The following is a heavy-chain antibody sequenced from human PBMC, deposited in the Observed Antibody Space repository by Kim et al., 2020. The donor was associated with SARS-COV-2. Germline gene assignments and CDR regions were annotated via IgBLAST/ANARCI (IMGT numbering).Heavy chain of an antibody. Sequence: SETLSLTCAVYGASFSGHYWSWIRLPPGTGLEWVGDVNNSGNTNYNPSLTSRVTMSVDTSTNQFSLTLTSVTAADTAVYYCARGGGRGSSAGYWDQGHLV. CDR3: ARGGGRGSSAGY. D-gene: IGHD6-6*01. J-gene: IGHJ4*02. CDR1: GASFSGHY. CDR2: VNNSGNT. V-gene: IGHV4-34*01.